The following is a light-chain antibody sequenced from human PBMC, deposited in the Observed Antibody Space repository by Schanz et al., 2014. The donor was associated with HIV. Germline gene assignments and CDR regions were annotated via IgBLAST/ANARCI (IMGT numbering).Light chain of an antibody. J-gene: IGLJ3*02. CDR3: ATWDDSLEGWV. Sequence: QSVLTQPPSASGTPGQRVTMSCSASSSNIATNAVHWYQQLPGTAPKLLIYATYNRPSGVPDRFSGSSSGTSASLAISGLQSEDESDFFCATWDDSLEGWVFGGGTKLTVL. CDR1: SSNIATNA. CDR2: ATY. V-gene: IGLV1-44*01.